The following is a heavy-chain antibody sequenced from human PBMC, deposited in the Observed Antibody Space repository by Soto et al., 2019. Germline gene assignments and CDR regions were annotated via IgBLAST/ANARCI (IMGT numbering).Heavy chain of an antibody. Sequence: QVQLVQSGAEVKKPGSSVKVSCKASGGTFSNYPISWVRQAPGQGLEWMGGIIPIFGTVNYAQKFQGRVTITADESTSTDYMELGSLRSEDTAVYYCARGNHRWLQLWYFDLWGRGTLVTVSS. CDR2: IIPIFGTV. D-gene: IGHD5-12*01. CDR1: GGTFSNYP. CDR3: ARGNHRWLQLWYFDL. V-gene: IGHV1-69*12. J-gene: IGHJ2*01.